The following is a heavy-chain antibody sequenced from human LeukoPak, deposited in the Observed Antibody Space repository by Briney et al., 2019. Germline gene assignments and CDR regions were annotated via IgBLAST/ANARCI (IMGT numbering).Heavy chain of an antibody. CDR2: ISYDGGTK. Sequence: GRSLRLSCAASGFTFSSHGMQWVRQAPGKGLEWVAVISYDGGTKYYADSVKGRFTISRDSSKSTLFLQMNSLRAEDTAVYYCAKESGIRSYGAYFPHWGQGTLVTVSS. CDR1: GFTFSSHG. J-gene: IGHJ1*01. CDR3: AKESGIRSYGAYFPH. D-gene: IGHD4-17*01. V-gene: IGHV3-30*18.